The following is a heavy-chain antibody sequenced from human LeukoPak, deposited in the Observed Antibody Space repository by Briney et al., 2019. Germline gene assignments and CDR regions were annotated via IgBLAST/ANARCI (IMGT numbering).Heavy chain of an antibody. Sequence: PSQTLSLTCAISGDSVSSINGAWNWIRQSPSRGLEWLGRTYYRSKWYDDYAGSMKGRITISPDTSKNQFSLHLNSVTPEDTAVYYCARDVATSGWYTFDYWGQGTLVTVSS. CDR3: ARDVATSGWYTFDY. J-gene: IGHJ4*02. V-gene: IGHV6-1*01. CDR1: GDSVSSINGA. CDR2: TYYRSKWYD. D-gene: IGHD6-19*01.